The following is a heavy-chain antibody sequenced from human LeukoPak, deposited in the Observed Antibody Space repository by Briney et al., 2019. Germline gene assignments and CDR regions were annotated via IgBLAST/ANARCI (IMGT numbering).Heavy chain of an antibody. J-gene: IGHJ2*01. CDR3: TTPNFSSSPVWYFDL. CDR1: GFTFSNAW. Sequence: SGGSLRLSCAASGFTFSNAWMSWVRQAPGKGLEWVGRIKSKTDGGTTDYAAPVKGRFTISRDDSKNTLYLQMNSLKTEDTAVYYCTTPNFSSSPVWYFDLWGRGTLVTVSS. V-gene: IGHV3-15*01. D-gene: IGHD6-6*01. CDR2: IKSKTDGGTT.